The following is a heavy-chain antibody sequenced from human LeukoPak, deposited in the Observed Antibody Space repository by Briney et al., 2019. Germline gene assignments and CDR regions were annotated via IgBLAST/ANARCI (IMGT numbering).Heavy chain of an antibody. D-gene: IGHD3-22*01. V-gene: IGHV3-23*01. Sequence: PGGSLRLSCAASGFTFSSYAMSWVRQAPGKGLEWVSAISGSGGSTYYADSVKGRFTISRDNAKNSLYLQMNSLRAEDTAVYYRARDPGLYYDSSAPDYWGQGTLVTVSS. CDR1: GFTFSSYA. J-gene: IGHJ4*02. CDR2: ISGSGGST. CDR3: ARDPGLYYDSSAPDY.